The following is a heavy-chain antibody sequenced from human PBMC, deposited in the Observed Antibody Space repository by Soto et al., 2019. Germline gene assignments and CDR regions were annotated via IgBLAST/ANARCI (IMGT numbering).Heavy chain of an antibody. CDR3: AKNPGYYYDSTGYHFDY. CDR1: EFTFSNYA. J-gene: IGHJ4*02. D-gene: IGHD3-22*01. V-gene: IGHV3-23*01. Sequence: GGSLRLSCAASEFTFSNYAMSWVRQAPGKGLEWVSAISYGGGTTYYADSVKGRFTISRDNSKNTLYLQMNSLRAEGTAVYYCAKNPGYYYDSTGYHFDYWGQGTLVTVS. CDR2: ISYGGGTT.